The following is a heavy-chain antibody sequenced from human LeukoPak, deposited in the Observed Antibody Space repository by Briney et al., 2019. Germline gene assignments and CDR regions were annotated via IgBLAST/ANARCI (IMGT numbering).Heavy chain of an antibody. J-gene: IGHJ4*02. Sequence: PGGSLRLSCAASGFSFSDHGMHWVRQAPGKGLGWVAFIWPDGSNKLYGDSVKGRFTISRDNSKNTVYLQMNSLRAEDTAVYYCARDPLGVLSYFDYWGQGTLVTVSS. CDR2: IWPDGSNK. D-gene: IGHD3-16*01. V-gene: IGHV3-33*08. CDR1: GFSFSDHG. CDR3: ARDPLGVLSYFDY.